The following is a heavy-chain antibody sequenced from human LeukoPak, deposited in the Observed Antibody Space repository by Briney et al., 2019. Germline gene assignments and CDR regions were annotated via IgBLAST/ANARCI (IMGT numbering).Heavy chain of an antibody. D-gene: IGHD3-16*01. V-gene: IGHV4-39*01. CDR3: ARLWSHSKTEDY. CDR1: GGSISSGLYA. Sequence: PSETLSLTCTVSGGSISSGLYAWGWIRQPPGEGLEWIGNLYHNGDTYYNPSLRSRVTISVDTSENQFSLNLRSVTAADTAVYYCARLWSHSKTEDYWGQGTVVTVSS. J-gene: IGHJ4*02. CDR2: LYHNGDT.